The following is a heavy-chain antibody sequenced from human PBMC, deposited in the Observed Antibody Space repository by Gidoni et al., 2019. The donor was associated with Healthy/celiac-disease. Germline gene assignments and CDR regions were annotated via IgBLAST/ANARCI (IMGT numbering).Heavy chain of an antibody. D-gene: IGHD5-12*01. CDR2: INPSGGST. CDR3: AREGVDIVATGGMDV. Sequence: QVQLVQSGAEVKKPGAAVKVSCKASGYTFTSYYMHWVRQAPGQGLEWMGIINPSGGSTSYAQKFQGRVTMTRDTSTSTVYMELSSLRSEDTAVYYCAREGVDIVATGGMDVWGQGTTVTVSS. J-gene: IGHJ6*02. CDR1: GYTFTSYY. V-gene: IGHV1-46*01.